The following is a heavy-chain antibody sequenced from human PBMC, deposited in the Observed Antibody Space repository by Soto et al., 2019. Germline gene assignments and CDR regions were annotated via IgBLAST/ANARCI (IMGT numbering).Heavy chain of an antibody. CDR3: ARSATTYGWFDP. V-gene: IGHV3-11*01. CDR2: ISSSGSTI. D-gene: IGHD1-7*01. Sequence: PGGSLRLSCAASGFTFSDYYVSWIRQAPGKGLEWVSYISSSGSTIYYADSVKGRFTIPRDNAKNSLYPQMNSLRAEDTAVYYCARSATTYGWFDPWGQGTLVTVSS. J-gene: IGHJ5*02. CDR1: GFTFSDYY.